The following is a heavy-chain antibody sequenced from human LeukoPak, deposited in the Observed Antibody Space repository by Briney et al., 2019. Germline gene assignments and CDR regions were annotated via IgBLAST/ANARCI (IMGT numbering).Heavy chain of an antibody. Sequence: ASVKVSCKASGYTFTGYYMHWVRQAPGQGLEWMGWINPNSGGTNYAQKFQGRVTMTRDTSISTAYMELSRLRADDTAVDYCARVEYRQDAFDIWGQGTMVTVSS. CDR2: INPNSGGT. D-gene: IGHD1-1*01. J-gene: IGHJ3*02. V-gene: IGHV1-2*02. CDR3: ARVEYRQDAFDI. CDR1: GYTFTGYY.